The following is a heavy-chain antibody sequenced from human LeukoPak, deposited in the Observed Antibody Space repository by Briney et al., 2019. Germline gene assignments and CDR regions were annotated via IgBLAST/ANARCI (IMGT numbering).Heavy chain of an antibody. CDR3: ARDPPIGGADVFDI. CDR2: INPNSGGT. D-gene: IGHD3-10*01. V-gene: IGHV1-2*02. CDR1: GYTFTGYY. J-gene: IGHJ3*02. Sequence: ASLKVSCKAAGYTFTGYYMHWVRQAPEQGLEWMGWINPNSGGTNYAQKFQGRVTMTRDTSISTAYMELSRLTSDDTAVYYCARDPPIGGADVFDIWGQGTMVTVSS.